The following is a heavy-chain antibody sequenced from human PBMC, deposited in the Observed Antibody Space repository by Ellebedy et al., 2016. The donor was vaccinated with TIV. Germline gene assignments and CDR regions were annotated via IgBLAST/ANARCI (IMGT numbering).Heavy chain of an antibody. V-gene: IGHV3-73*01. CDR3: TDLESSDL. CDR1: GFTFSGSA. CDR2: IRSKANSYAT. D-gene: IGHD2/OR15-2a*01. J-gene: IGHJ2*01. Sequence: GESLKISCAASGFTFSGSAMHWVRQASGKGLEWVGRIRSKANSYATAYAASVKGRFTISRDDSKNTAYLQMNSLKTEDTAVYYCTDLESSDLWGRGTLVTVSS.